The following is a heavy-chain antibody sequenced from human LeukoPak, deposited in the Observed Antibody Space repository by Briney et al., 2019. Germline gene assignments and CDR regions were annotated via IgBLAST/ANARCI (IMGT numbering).Heavy chain of an antibody. CDR1: GYTLTELS. D-gene: IGHD1-26*01. CDR2: FDPEDGER. Sequence: ASEKVSCKVSGYTLTELSMHWVRQAPGKGLEWMGGFDPEDGERIYAQKFQGRVTMTEDTSTDTAYMELSSLRSEDTAVYYCAARTRWELTLRYWGQGTLVTVSS. J-gene: IGHJ4*02. V-gene: IGHV1-24*01. CDR3: AARTRWELTLRY.